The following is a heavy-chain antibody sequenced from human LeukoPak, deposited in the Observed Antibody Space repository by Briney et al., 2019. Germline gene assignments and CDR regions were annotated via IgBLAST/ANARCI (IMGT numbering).Heavy chain of an antibody. Sequence: GGSLRLSCAASGFTFSSYEMNWVRQAPGKRLEWGSYISSSGSTIYYADSVKGRFTISRDNTKTSLYLQINSLRAEDTAVYYCAELGITMIGGVWGKGTTVTISS. CDR2: ISSSGSTI. CDR1: GFTFSSYE. V-gene: IGHV3-48*03. CDR3: AELGITMIGGV. J-gene: IGHJ6*04. D-gene: IGHD3-10*02.